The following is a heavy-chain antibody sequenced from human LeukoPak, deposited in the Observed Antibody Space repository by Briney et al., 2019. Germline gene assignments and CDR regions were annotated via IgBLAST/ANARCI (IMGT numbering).Heavy chain of an antibody. Sequence: QPGGSLRLSCSASGFTVSSNYMSWVRQAPGKGLEWVSVIYSGGSTYYADSVKGRFTISRDNSKNTLYLQMNSLRAEDTAVYYCASSDYGSGVYGFDYWGQGTLVTVSS. J-gene: IGHJ4*02. CDR3: ASSDYGSGVYGFDY. CDR1: GFTVSSNY. V-gene: IGHV3-66*01. CDR2: IYSGGST. D-gene: IGHD3-10*01.